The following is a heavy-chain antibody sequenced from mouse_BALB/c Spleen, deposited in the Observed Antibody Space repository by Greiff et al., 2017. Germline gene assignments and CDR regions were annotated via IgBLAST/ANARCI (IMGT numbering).Heavy chain of an antibody. Sequence: EVQLMESGGGLVKPGGSLKLSCAASGFAFSSYDMSWVRQTPEKRLEWVAYISSGGGSTYYPDTVKGRFTISRDNAKNTLYLQMSSLKSEDTAMYYCARQGYGNSYYFDYWGQGTTLTVSS. V-gene: IGHV5-12-1*01. CDR1: GFAFSSYD. CDR3: ARQGYGNSYYFDY. D-gene: IGHD2-10*02. J-gene: IGHJ2*01. CDR2: ISSGGGST.